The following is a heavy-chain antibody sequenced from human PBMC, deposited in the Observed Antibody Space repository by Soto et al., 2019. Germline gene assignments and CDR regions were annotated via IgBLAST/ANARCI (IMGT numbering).Heavy chain of an antibody. V-gene: IGHV4-59*01. CDR1: GGSISSYY. Sequence: SETLSLTCTVSGGSISSYYWSWIRQPPGKGLEWIGYIYYSGSTNYNPSLKSRVTISVDTSKNQFSLKLSSVTAADTAVYYCARGGWVTFGGYPDYWDQGTLVTVSS. D-gene: IGHD3-16*01. CDR3: ARGGWVTFGGYPDY. J-gene: IGHJ4*02. CDR2: IYYSGST.